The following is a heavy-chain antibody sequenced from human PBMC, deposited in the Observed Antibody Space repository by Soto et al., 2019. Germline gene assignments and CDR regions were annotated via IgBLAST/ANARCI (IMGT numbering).Heavy chain of an antibody. D-gene: IGHD2-2*01. CDR3: TTDESSTSHDY. CDR2: IKSKTDGGTT. Sequence: EVQLVESGGGLVKPGGSLRLSCAASGFTFSNAWMSWVRQAPGKGLEWVGRIKSKTDGGTTDYAAPVKGRFTISRDDSKNTLYLQMNSLKTEDAAVYYCTTDESSTSHDYWGQGTLVTVSS. J-gene: IGHJ4*02. CDR1: GFTFSNAW. V-gene: IGHV3-15*01.